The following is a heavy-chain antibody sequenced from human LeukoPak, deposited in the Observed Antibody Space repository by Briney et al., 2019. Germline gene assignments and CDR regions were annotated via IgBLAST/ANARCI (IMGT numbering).Heavy chain of an antibody. CDR2: IYYSGST. CDR1: GGSISSYY. V-gene: IGHV4-59*12. CDR3: ARAAFYGDLFDY. J-gene: IGHJ4*02. Sequence: SETLSLTCTVSGGSISSYYWSWIRQPPGKGLEWIGYIYYSGSTINNPSLKSRVTMSADSSKNQFSLKLSSVTAADTAVYYCARAAFYGDLFDYWGQGTLVTVSS. D-gene: IGHD4-17*01.